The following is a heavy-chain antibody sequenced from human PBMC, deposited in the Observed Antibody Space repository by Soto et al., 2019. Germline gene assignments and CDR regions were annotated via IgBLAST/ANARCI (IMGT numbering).Heavy chain of an antibody. CDR3: ARDWGYCSGGSCYAFDY. Sequence: SQTLSLTCAVSGDSVSSNSAGWNWIRQSPSRGLEWLGRTYYRSKRYNDNAVSVKSRITTTPDTSKNQFSLQLNSVTPEDTAVYYCARDWGYCSGGSCYAFDYWGQGTLVTVSS. D-gene: IGHD2-15*01. V-gene: IGHV6-1*01. J-gene: IGHJ4*02. CDR2: TYYRSKRYN. CDR1: GDSVSSNSAG.